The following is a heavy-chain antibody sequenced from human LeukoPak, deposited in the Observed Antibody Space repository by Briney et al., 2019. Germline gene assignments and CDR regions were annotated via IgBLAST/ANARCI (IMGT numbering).Heavy chain of an antibody. CDR2: IYYSGST. V-gene: IGHV4-59*08. CDR3: ARQRGNSNYDLFDY. Sequence: SETLSLTCTVSGGSISSYYWSWIRQPPGQGLEWIGYIYYSGSTNYNPSLKSRVTISVDTSKNQFSLKLSSVTAADTAVYYCARQRGNSNYDLFDYWGQGTLVTVSS. J-gene: IGHJ4*02. D-gene: IGHD4-11*01. CDR1: GGSISSYY.